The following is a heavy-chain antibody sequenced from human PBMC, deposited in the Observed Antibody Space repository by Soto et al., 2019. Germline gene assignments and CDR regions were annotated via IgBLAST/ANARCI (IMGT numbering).Heavy chain of an antibody. CDR1: GFTFSSYW. CDR3: ARVPIQAGDYYCYMDV. Sequence: EVQLVESGGGLVQPGGSLRLSCAASGFTFSSYWMSWVRQAPGKGLEWVANIKQDGSEKYYVDSVKGRFTISRDNAKNSLYLQMNSLRAEDTAVYYCARVPIQAGDYYCYMDVWGKGTTVTVSS. V-gene: IGHV3-7*01. D-gene: IGHD2-2*02. CDR2: IKQDGSEK. J-gene: IGHJ6*03.